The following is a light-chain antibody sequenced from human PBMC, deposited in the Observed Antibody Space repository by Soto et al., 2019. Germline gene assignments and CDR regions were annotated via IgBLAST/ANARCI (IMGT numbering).Light chain of an antibody. V-gene: IGLV2-14*01. CDR1: SSDVGGYNY. CDR3: SSYTSSSTYWV. CDR2: EVS. Sequence: QSALTQPASVSGSPGQSITISCTGTSSDVGGYNYVSWYQQHPGKAPKLMIYEVSNRPSGVSNRFSGSKSGNTASLTLSGLQAEDEADYYCSSYTSSSTYWVFGGGTKLTVL. J-gene: IGLJ3*02.